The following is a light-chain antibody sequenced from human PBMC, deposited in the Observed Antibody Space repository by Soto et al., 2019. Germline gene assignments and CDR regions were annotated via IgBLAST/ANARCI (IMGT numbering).Light chain of an antibody. CDR1: SSDVGGYNY. J-gene: IGLJ2*01. V-gene: IGLV2-14*01. Sequence: QSALTQPASVSGSPGQSITISWTGTSSDVGGYNYVSWYQQHPGKAPKLMIYDVSNRPSGVSNRFSGSKSGNTASLTISGLQAEDEADYYCSSYTSSSNHVVFGGGTKLTVL. CDR2: DVS. CDR3: SSYTSSSNHVV.